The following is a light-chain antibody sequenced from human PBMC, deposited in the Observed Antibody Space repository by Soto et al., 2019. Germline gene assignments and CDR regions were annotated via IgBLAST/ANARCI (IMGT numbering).Light chain of an antibody. V-gene: IGKV3-20*01. CDR3: QQYGTSPFT. CDR2: GAS. Sequence: EIVLTQSPGTLSLSPGERATLSCRASQSVSNNYLAWYQQKPGQAPRLLISGASNRATGIPDRFSGSGSGTDFTLAISRLEPEDFAVYYCQQYGTSPFTFGPGTRVYLK. J-gene: IGKJ3*01. CDR1: QSVSNNY.